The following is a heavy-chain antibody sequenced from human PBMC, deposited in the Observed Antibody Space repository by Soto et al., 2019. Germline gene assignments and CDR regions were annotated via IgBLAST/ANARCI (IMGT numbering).Heavy chain of an antibody. V-gene: IGHV1-69*01. Sequence: SVNVSFKASGGTFSSYAISWVRQAPGQGLEWMGGIIPIFGTANYAQKFQGRVTITADESTSTAYMELSSLRSEDTAVYYCASLLGCPRLCHDYYGMDVWGQGTTVTVSS. CDR1: GGTFSSYA. D-gene: IGHD2-15*01. CDR3: ASLLGCPRLCHDYYGMDV. CDR2: IIPIFGTA. J-gene: IGHJ6*02.